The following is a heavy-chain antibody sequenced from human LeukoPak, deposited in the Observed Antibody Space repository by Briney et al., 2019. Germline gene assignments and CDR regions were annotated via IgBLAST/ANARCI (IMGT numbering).Heavy chain of an antibody. V-gene: IGHV4-4*07. CDR1: GGSISTYS. D-gene: IGHD6-13*01. J-gene: IGHJ4*02. Sequence: SETLSLTCSVSGGSISTYSWTWIRQPAGKGLEWIGRIYTSGSTNYNPSLKSRITMSVDTSKSQFSLNLSSVTAADTAVYYCARAASGSSKYDYWGQGILVTVSS. CDR2: IYTSGST. CDR3: ARAASGSSKYDY.